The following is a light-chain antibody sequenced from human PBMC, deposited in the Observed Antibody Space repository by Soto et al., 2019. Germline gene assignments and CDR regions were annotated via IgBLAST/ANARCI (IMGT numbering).Light chain of an antibody. CDR2: DAS. Sequence: EIVLTQSQATLSLSPGERATLSCRASQSVSSYLAWYQQKPGQAPRILIYDASNRATGIPARISGSGSGTDFTLTISSLEPEDFAVYYCQQRSNWPFLTFGGGTKVEIK. J-gene: IGKJ4*01. V-gene: IGKV3-11*01. CDR3: QQRSNWPFLT. CDR1: QSVSSY.